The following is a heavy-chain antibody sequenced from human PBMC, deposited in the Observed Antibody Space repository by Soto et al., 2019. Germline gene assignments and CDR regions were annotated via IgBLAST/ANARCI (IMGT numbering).Heavy chain of an antibody. Sequence: ASVKVSCKASGYTFTSYDINWVRQATGQGLEWMGWMNPNSGNTGYAQKFQGRVTMTRNTSISTAYMELSSLRSEDTAVYYCARDLAVVVPAVGNYYYYMDVWGKGTTVTVSS. CDR3: ARDLAVVVPAVGNYYYYMDV. CDR2: MNPNSGNT. D-gene: IGHD2-2*01. CDR1: GYTFTSYD. J-gene: IGHJ6*03. V-gene: IGHV1-8*01.